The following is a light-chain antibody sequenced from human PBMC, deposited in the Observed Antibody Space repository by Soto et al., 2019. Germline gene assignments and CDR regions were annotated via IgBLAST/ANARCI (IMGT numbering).Light chain of an antibody. V-gene: IGKV1-9*01. CDR3: QQLNGYPLT. J-gene: IGKJ4*01. CDR1: QGISSH. Sequence: DIQLTQSPSFLSASVGDRVTITCRASQGISSHLAWYQQKPGKAPNLLIYTASTLQSGVPSRFSGSGSGKEFTLTISSLQPEDFATYYCQQLNGYPLTFGGGTKVEIK. CDR2: TAS.